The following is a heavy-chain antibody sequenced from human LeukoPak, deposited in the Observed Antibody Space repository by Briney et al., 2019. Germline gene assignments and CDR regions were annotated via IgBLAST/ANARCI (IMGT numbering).Heavy chain of an antibody. CDR3: ATGRGYCSSTSCYLPDY. CDR1: GYTFTGYY. V-gene: IGHV1-46*01. J-gene: IGHJ4*02. Sequence: ASVRVSCTASGYTFTGYYMHWVRQAPGQGLEWMGIINPSGGSTSYAQKFQGRVTMTEDTSTDTAYMELSSLRSEDTAVYYCATGRGYCSSTSCYLPDYWGQGTLVTVSS. D-gene: IGHD2-2*01. CDR2: INPSGGST.